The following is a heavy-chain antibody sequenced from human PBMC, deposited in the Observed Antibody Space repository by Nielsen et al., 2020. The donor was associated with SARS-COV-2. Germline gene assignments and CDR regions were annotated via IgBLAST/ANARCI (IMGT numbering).Heavy chain of an antibody. D-gene: IGHD3-22*01. CDR1: GGSISSGGYY. CDR3: ARARITMIVVVTYFDY. V-gene: IGHV4-31*03. J-gene: IGHJ4*02. Sequence: SETLSLTCTVSGGSISSGGYYWSWIRQHPGKGLEWIGHIYYSGSTYYNPSLKSRVTISVDTSKNQFSLKLSSVTAADTAVYYCARARITMIVVVTYFDYWGQGTLVTVSS. CDR2: IYYSGST.